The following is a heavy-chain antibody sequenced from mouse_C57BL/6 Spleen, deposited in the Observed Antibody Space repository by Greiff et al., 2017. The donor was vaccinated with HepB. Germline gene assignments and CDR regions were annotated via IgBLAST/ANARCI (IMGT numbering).Heavy chain of an antibody. CDR3: ARGAGYFDV. J-gene: IGHJ1*03. D-gene: IGHD3-3*01. CDR2: IYPGDGDT. CDR1: GYAFSSSW. Sequence: QVQLQQSGPELVKPGASVKISCKASGYAFSSSWMNWVKQRPGKGLEWIGRIYPGDGDTNYNGKFKGKATLTADKSSSTAYMQLSSLTSEDSAVYCCARGAGYFDVWGTGTTVTVSS. V-gene: IGHV1-82*01.